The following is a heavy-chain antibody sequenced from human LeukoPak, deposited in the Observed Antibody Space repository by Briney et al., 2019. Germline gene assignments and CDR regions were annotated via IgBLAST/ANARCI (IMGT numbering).Heavy chain of an antibody. V-gene: IGHV1-58*02. D-gene: IGHD1-1*01. J-gene: IGHJ3*02. CDR1: GFTFTSSA. CDR3: PVVGQLGTFDI. CDR2: IVVGSGNT. Sequence: ASVKVSCKASGFTFTSSAMQWVRQARGQRLEWIGWIVVGSGNTNYAQKFQERVTITRDMSTSTAYMELSSLRSEDTAVYYCPVVGQLGTFDIWGQGTMVTVSS.